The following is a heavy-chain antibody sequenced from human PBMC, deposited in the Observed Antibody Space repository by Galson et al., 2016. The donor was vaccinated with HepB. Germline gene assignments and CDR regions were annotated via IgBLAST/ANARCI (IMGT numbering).Heavy chain of an antibody. CDR3: AKDFSKTTATIGAGNWFDP. J-gene: IGHJ5*02. CDR2: IWSDGDTK. V-gene: IGHV3-33*06. D-gene: IGHD5-12*01. Sequence: LRLSCAGSGFVFSRYGMHWIRQAPGAGLEWISLIWSDGDTKFYADSVKGRFSISRDNSKNNRYLTLNSLRADDTAVYYCAKDFSKTTATIGAGNWFDPWGQGTLVTVSS. CDR1: GFVFSRYG.